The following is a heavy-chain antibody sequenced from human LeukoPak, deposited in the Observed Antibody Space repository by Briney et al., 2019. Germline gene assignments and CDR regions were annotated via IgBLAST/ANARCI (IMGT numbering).Heavy chain of an antibody. Sequence: SETLSLTCAVSGGSISSGGYSWSWIRQPPGKGLEWIGYIYHSGSTCYNPSLKSRVTISVDRSKNQFSLKLSSVTAADTAVYYCARDHGSIWGQGTMVTVSS. CDR3: ARDHGSI. CDR2: IYHSGST. J-gene: IGHJ3*02. V-gene: IGHV4-30-2*01. D-gene: IGHD6-25*01. CDR1: GGSISSGGYS.